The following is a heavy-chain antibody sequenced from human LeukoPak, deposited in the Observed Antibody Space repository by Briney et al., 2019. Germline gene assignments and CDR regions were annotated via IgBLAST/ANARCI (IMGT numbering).Heavy chain of an antibody. D-gene: IGHD3-9*01. CDR3: AKGPVRLVYYYYYGMDV. Sequence: PGGSLRLSCAASGLTFNNYAMSWVRQAPGKGLEWVSAISGSGGRTYYADSVKGRFTISRDNSKNTLYLQMNSLRAEDTAVYYCAKGPVRLVYYYYYGMDVWGQGTTVTVSS. CDR1: GLTFNNYA. V-gene: IGHV3-23*01. J-gene: IGHJ6*02. CDR2: ISGSGGRT.